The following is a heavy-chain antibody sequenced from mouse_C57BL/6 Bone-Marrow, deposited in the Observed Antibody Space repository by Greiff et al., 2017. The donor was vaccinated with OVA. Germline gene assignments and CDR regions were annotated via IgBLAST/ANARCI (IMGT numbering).Heavy chain of an antibody. D-gene: IGHD1-1*01. V-gene: IGHV14-2*01. CDR3: ARSRVATRDAMDD. CDR2: IDPEDGET. J-gene: IGHJ4*01. Sequence: EVQGVESGAELVKPGASVKLSCTASGFNIKDYYMHWVKQRTEQGLEWIGRIDPEDGETKYAPKFPGKATITADTSSNTAYLQLSSLTSEDTAVYYCARSRVATRDAMDDWGQGTSVTVSS. CDR1: GFNIKDYY.